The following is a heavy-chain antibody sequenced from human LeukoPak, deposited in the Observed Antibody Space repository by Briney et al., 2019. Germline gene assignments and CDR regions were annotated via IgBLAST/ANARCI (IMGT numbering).Heavy chain of an antibody. CDR2: ISSSSSYI. V-gene: IGHV3-21*01. CDR3: ASRGYGLGY. Sequence: GGSLRLSCAASGFTFSSYEMNWVRQAPGKGLEWVSSISSSSSYIYYADSVKGRFTISRDNAKNSLYLQMNSLRAEDTAVYYCASRGYGLGYWGQGTLVTVSS. D-gene: IGHD5-18*01. J-gene: IGHJ4*02. CDR1: GFTFSSYE.